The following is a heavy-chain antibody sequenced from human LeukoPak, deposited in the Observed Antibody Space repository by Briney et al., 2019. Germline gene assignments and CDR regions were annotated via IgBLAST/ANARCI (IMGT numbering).Heavy chain of an antibody. CDR2: MNPNSGNT. Sequence: ASVKVSCKASGDTFTSYDINWVRQATGHGLEWMGWMNPNSGNTGYAQKFQGRVTMTRNTSISTAYMELSSLRSEDTAVYYCARGHGEDYYYYYMDVWGKGTTVTVSS. J-gene: IGHJ6*03. CDR3: ARGHGEDYYYYYMDV. CDR1: GDTFTSYD. V-gene: IGHV1-8*01.